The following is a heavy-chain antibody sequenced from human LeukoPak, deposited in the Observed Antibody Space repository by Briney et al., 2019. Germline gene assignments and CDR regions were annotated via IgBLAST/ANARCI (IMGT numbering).Heavy chain of an antibody. CDR1: GFTFSSYA. J-gene: IGHJ6*02. CDR2: ISSSSSYI. V-gene: IGHV3-21*01. CDR3: ARTTVTHERYYYYYYGMDV. Sequence: GGSLRLSCAASGFTFSSYAMSWVRQAPGKGLEWVSSISSSSSYIYYADSVKGRFTISRDNAKNSLYLQMNSLRAEDTAVYYCARTTVTHERYYYYYYGMDVWGQGTTVTVSS. D-gene: IGHD4-11*01.